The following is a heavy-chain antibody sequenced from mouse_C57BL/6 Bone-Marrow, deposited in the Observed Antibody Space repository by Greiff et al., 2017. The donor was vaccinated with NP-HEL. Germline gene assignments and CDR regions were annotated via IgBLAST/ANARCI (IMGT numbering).Heavy chain of an antibody. V-gene: IGHV1-81*01. CDR3: ARGLQDYFDY. CDR2: IYPRSGNT. D-gene: IGHD2-4*01. Sequence: VQLVESGAELARPGASVKLSCKASGYTFTSYGISWVKQRTGQGLEWIGEIYPRSGNTYYNEKFKGKATLTADKSSSTAYMELRSLTSEDSAVYFCARGLQDYFDYWGQGTTLTVSS. CDR1: GYTFTSYG. J-gene: IGHJ2*01.